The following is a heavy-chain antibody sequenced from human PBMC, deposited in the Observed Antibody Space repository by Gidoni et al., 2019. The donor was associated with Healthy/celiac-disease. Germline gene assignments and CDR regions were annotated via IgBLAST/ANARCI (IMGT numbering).Heavy chain of an antibody. V-gene: IGHV4-34*01. CDR3: ARVAGDYYYDSSGHRDY. Sequence: QVQLQQWGAGLLKPSETLSLTCAVHGGSFSGSSWSWIRQPPGKGLEWIGEINHSGSTNYNPSLKSRVTISADTSKNQFSLKLSSETAADTAVYYCARVAGDYYYDSSGHRDYWGQGSLVTVSS. D-gene: IGHD3-22*01. CDR2: INHSGST. J-gene: IGHJ4*02. CDR1: GGSFSGSS.